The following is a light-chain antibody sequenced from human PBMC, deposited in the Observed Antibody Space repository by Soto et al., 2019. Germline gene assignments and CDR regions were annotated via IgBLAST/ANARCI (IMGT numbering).Light chain of an antibody. Sequence: QPVLTQPPSASGSPGQSVTISCTGTSSDVGGYNYVSWYQQHPGKAPKLMIYEVNKRPSGVPDRFSGSKSGNTASLTVSGLQPEDEADYYCSSYAGSNNYVFGTGTKLTVL. CDR1: SSDVGGYNY. CDR2: EVN. CDR3: SSYAGSNNYV. J-gene: IGLJ1*01. V-gene: IGLV2-8*01.